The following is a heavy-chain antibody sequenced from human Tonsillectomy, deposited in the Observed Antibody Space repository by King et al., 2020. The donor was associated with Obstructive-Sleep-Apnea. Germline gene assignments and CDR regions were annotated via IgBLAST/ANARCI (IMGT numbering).Heavy chain of an antibody. CDR2: IYPGDSDT. CDR3: ARLAYCGADCLGYFHQ. D-gene: IGHD2-21*02. V-gene: IGHV5-51*01. J-gene: IGHJ1*01. Sequence: VQLVESGAEVKKPGESLKISCKGSGYSFTSYWIGWVRQMPGKGLEWRGIIYPGDSDTRYSPSFEGQVTISADKSISTAYLQWRSLKASDTAMYYCARLAYCGADCLGYFHQWGQGTLVTVSS. CDR1: GYSFTSYW.